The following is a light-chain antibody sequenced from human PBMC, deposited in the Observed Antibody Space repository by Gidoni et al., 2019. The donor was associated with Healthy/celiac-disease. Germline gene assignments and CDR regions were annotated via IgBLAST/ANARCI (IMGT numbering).Light chain of an antibody. CDR1: QSVSSSY. CDR3: QQYGSSPPRIT. J-gene: IGKJ5*01. V-gene: IGKV3-20*01. CDR2: GAS. Sequence: DIVLTQSPGTLSLSPGERATLSCRASQSVSSSYLAGYQQKPGQAPRLLIYGASSRATGIPDRFSGSGSGTDFTLTISRLEPEDVAVYYCQQYGSSPPRITFGQGTRLEIK.